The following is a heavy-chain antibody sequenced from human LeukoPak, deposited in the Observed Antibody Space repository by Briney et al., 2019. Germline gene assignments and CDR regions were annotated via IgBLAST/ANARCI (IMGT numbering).Heavy chain of an antibody. J-gene: IGHJ5*02. V-gene: IGHV1-8*01. CDR1: GYTLTSYD. CDR2: MNPNSGNT. CDR3: ARMHYFDSSNLNWFDP. D-gene: IGHD3-22*01. Sequence: ASVNVSCRASGYTLTSYDINWVRQAPGQGLEWMGWMNPNSGNTGYAQKFQGRVTMSRDTSISTAYMELSSLRSEDTAVYYCARMHYFDSSNLNWFDPWGQGTLVTVSS.